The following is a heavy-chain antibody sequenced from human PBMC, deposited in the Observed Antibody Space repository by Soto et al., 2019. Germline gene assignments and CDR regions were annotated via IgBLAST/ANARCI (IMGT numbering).Heavy chain of an antibody. V-gene: IGHV3-23*01. D-gene: IGHD6-13*01. CDR2: ISGSGGST. CDR3: AEATRGGAAIFIRDY. J-gene: IGHJ4*02. CDR1: GFTFSIYA. Sequence: EVQLLESGGGLVQPGGSLRLSCAAAGFTFSIYAMSWVRQAPGKGLEWVSAISGSGGSTYYADSVKARFTISRDNGKNTLYLHMTSLRADDRAVYYCAEATRGGAAIFIRDYWGQGTLVTVSS.